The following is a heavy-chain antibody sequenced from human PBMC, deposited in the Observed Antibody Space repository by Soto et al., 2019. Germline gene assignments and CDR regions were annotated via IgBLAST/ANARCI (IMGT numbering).Heavy chain of an antibody. Sequence: GGSLRLSCAVSGFTVSSNSMTWVRQAPGKGLEWVSLIYSGGSTYYADSVKGRFTISRDNSKNTLYLQMDSLRAEDTAVYYCARVRSSSSWSPYYMDVWAKGTTVTVSS. CDR3: ARVRSSSSWSPYYMDV. V-gene: IGHV3-66*01. D-gene: IGHD6-13*01. J-gene: IGHJ6*03. CDR2: IYSGGST. CDR1: GFTVSSNS.